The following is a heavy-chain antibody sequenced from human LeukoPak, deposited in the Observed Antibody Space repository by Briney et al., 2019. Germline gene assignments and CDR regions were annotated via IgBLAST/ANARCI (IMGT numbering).Heavy chain of an antibody. Sequence: GGSLRLSCAPSGFLVTSHSMNWVRQAPGKGLEWVSTVYTVGRTFYADSVRGRMTVSRDISRNTLYLRMDSLRVEDTAVYYCARDLRVDETTRGLDYWGRGALVTVSS. CDR3: ARDLRVDETTRGLDY. V-gene: IGHV3-66*01. CDR2: VYTVGRT. CDR1: GFLVTSHS. J-gene: IGHJ4*02. D-gene: IGHD1-7*01.